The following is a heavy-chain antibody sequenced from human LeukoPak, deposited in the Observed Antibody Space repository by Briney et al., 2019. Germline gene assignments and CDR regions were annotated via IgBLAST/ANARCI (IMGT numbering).Heavy chain of an antibody. V-gene: IGHV3-11*04. CDR3: ARDGRSGD. CDR1: GLSLSDYY. Sequence: GGSLRLSCAASGLSLSDYYMSWVRQAPGKGLEWVSSITSSGGTKYYADPVKGRFTISRDNAKNSLYLEMNSLRVEDTAMYYCARDGRSGDWGQGTMVTVSS. CDR2: ITSSGGTK. D-gene: IGHD3-10*01. J-gene: IGHJ3*01.